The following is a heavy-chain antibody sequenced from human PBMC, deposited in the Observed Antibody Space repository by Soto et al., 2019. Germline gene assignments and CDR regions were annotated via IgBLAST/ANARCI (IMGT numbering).Heavy chain of an antibody. V-gene: IGHV1-69*06. CDR1: GDTLSTNA. CDR3: ARGGFVAGLYNAMDA. D-gene: IGHD6-19*01. CDR2: IIPMFGSP. J-gene: IGHJ6*02. Sequence: QVQLVQSGAEVKKAGSSVKVSCKASGDTLSTNAISWVRQAPGQGLEWMGAIIPMFGSPKYAQKFLGRVTITADNPTSTIYMEMISLTSADTAGYYCARGGFVAGLYNAMDAWGQGTTVAVSS.